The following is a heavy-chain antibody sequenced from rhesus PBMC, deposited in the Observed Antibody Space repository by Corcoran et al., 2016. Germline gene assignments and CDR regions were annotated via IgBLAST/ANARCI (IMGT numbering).Heavy chain of an antibody. CDR1: GGSISDSYY. CDR2: IYGRGGST. Sequence: QVQLQESGPGLVKPSETLSLTCTVSGGSISDSYYWSWIRPPPGKGLEWMGRIYGRGGSTNYNPPLKSRVTISRATSKNQFSLKLSSVTAADTAVYYCARAQVLQYLDWLPHYFDYWGQGVLVTVSS. V-gene: IGHV4-160*01. D-gene: IGHD3-3*01. J-gene: IGHJ4*01. CDR3: ARAQVLQYLDWLPHYFDY.